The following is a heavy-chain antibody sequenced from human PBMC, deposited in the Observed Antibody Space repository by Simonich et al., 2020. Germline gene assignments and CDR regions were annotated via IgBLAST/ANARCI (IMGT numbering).Heavy chain of an antibody. Sequence: EVQLVESGGGLVQPGRSLRLSCAASGFTFDDYAMHWVRQAPGKGPGWVSGISWNSGSIGYADSVKGRFTISRDNAKNSLYLQMNSLRAEDTALYYCAKDVAAAGTEYFQHWGQGTLVTVSS. D-gene: IGHD6-13*01. CDR3: AKDVAAAGTEYFQH. J-gene: IGHJ1*01. V-gene: IGHV3-9*01. CDR2: ISWNSGSI. CDR1: GFTFDDYA.